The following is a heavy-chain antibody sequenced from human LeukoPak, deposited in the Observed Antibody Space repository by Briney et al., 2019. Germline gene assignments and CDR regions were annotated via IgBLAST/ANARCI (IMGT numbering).Heavy chain of an antibody. CDR1: GFTFSNYW. CDR2: IKQDGSEK. J-gene: IGHJ3*02. Sequence: PGGSLRLSCAASGFTFSNYWMSWVRQAPGKGLEWVANIKQDGSEKYYVDSVKGRFTISRDNAKNSLYLQMNSLRAEDTAVYYCARETMIVVAFDIWGQGTTVTVSS. CDR3: ARETMIVVAFDI. V-gene: IGHV3-7*01. D-gene: IGHD3-22*01.